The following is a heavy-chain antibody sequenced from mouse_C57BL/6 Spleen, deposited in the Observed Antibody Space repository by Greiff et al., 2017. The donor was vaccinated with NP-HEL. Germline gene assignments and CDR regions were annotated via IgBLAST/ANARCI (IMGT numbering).Heavy chain of an antibody. V-gene: IGHV5-16*01. CDR2: INYDGSST. CDR3: AREGIYYGYPFDY. Sequence: EVKLVESEGGLVQPGSSMKLSCTASGFTFSDYYMAWVRQVPEKGLEWVANINYDGSSTYYLDSLKSRFIISRDNAKNILYLQMSSLKSEDTATYYCAREGIYYGYPFDYWGQGTTLTVSS. J-gene: IGHJ2*01. CDR1: GFTFSDYY. D-gene: IGHD2-2*01.